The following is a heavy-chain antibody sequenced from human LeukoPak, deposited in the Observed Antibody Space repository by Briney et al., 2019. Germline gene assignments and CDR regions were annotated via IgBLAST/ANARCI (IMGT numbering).Heavy chain of an antibody. J-gene: IGHJ4*02. D-gene: IGHD3-9*01. CDR3: ARKVGDILTGYSG. CDR2: ISGSGGST. V-gene: IGHV3-23*01. CDR1: GFTFSSYA. Sequence: HPGGSLRLSCAASGFTFSSYAMSWVRQAPGKGLEWVSAISGSGGSTYYADSVKGRLTISRDNSKNTLYLQMNSLRAEDTAVYYCARKVGDILTGYSGWGQGTLVTVSS.